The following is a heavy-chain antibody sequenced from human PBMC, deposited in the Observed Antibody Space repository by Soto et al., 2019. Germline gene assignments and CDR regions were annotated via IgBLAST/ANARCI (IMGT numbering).Heavy chain of an antibody. CDR2: IYYSGST. D-gene: IGHD5-12*01. Sequence: PWETLSLTCTVSGGSISSGGYYWSWIRQHPGKGLEWIGYIYYSGSTYYNPSLKSRVTISVDTSKNQFSLKLSSVTAADTAVYYCARDLMATTYYYYYGMDVWGQGTTLTVSS. CDR3: ARDLMATTYYYYYGMDV. J-gene: IGHJ6*02. CDR1: GGSISSGGYY. V-gene: IGHV4-31*03.